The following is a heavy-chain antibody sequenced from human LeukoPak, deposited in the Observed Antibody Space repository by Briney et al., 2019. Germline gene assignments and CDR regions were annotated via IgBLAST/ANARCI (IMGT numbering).Heavy chain of an antibody. D-gene: IGHD2-2*02. CDR1: GFTFDDYA. CDR3: AKGYCSSTSCHTAY. Sequence: GGSLRLSCAASGFTFDDYAMHWVRQAPGKGLEWVSGISWNSGSIGYADSVKGRFTISRDNAKNSLYLQMSSLRAEDMALYYCAKGYCSSTSCHTAYWGQGTLVTVSS. J-gene: IGHJ4*02. CDR2: ISWNSGSI. V-gene: IGHV3-9*03.